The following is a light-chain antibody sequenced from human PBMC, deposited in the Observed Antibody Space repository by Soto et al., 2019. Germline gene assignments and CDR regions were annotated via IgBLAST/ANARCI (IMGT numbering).Light chain of an antibody. CDR2: GAS. J-gene: IGKJ4*01. CDR1: QSISSSY. CDR3: QQYGSSRPLS. V-gene: IGKV3-20*01. Sequence: EILLTQSPGTLSLSPGERLTLSCRASQSISSSYLAWYQQKPGQATRLIIYGASSRAIGIPDRFSGSGSGTDFTLTLSRLEPEDFAVYYCQQYGSSRPLSFGGGTKVDIK.